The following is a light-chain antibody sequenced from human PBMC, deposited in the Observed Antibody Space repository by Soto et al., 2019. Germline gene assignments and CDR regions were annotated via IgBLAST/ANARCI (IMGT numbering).Light chain of an antibody. J-gene: IGLJ1*01. CDR2: EVS. CDR1: SSDVGGYNY. CDR3: SSYTRSSASRV. Sequence: QSVLTQPASVSGSPGQSITMSCTGTSSDVGGYNYVSWYQQHPGKAPQLIIYEVSNRPSGVSNRFSGSNSGNTASLTISGLQAEDEADYYCSSYTRSSASRVFGTGTKVTVL. V-gene: IGLV2-14*01.